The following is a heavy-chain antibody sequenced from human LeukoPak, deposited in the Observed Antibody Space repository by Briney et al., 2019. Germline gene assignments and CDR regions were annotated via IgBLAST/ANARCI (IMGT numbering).Heavy chain of an antibody. CDR1: GGSFSGYY. V-gene: IGHV4-34*01. CDR2: INHSGST. Sequence: SETLSLTCAVYGGSFSGYYWSWIRQPPGKGLEWIGEINHSGSTNYNPSLKSRVTISVDTSKNQFSLKLSSVTAADTAVYYCARGVIDDFWSGYLKGYGMDVWGQGTTVTVSS. CDR3: ARGVIDDFWSGYLKGYGMDV. J-gene: IGHJ6*02. D-gene: IGHD3-3*01.